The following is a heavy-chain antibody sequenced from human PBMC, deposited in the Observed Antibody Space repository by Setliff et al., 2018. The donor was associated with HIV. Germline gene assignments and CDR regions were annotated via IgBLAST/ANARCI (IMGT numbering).Heavy chain of an antibody. J-gene: IGHJ3*02. CDR3: ATGWRVDAFDT. Sequence: SETLSLTCTVSGGSITSSNYYWGCIRQTPGKGLEWIGTIYYSGSTNYNPSLRSRVTISVDTSKNQFSLKLSSVTAADTAVYYCATGWRVDAFDTWGQGTMVTVSS. CDR1: GGSITSSNYY. D-gene: IGHD2-15*01. CDR2: IYYSGST. V-gene: IGHV4-39*07.